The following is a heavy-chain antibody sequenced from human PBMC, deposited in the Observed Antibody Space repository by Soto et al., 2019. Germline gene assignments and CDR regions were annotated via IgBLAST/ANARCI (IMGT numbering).Heavy chain of an antibody. Sequence: GGSLRLSCAASGFTFSSYAMHWVRQAPGKGLEYVSAISSNGGSTYYANSVKGRFTISRDNSKNTLYLQMGSLRAEDMAVYYCARSYYDFWSGYYNHYYYMDVWGKGTTVTVSS. V-gene: IGHV3-64*01. J-gene: IGHJ6*03. CDR1: GFTFSSYA. CDR2: ISSNGGST. D-gene: IGHD3-3*01. CDR3: ARSYYDFWSGYYNHYYYMDV.